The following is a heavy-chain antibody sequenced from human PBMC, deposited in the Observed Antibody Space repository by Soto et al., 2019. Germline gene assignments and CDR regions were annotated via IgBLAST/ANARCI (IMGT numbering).Heavy chain of an antibody. CDR2: ISYDETNK. CDR3: ARDRNWKGYYGMDV. CDR1: AFTFSSYS. D-gene: IGHD1-1*01. V-gene: IGHV3-30*03. Sequence: GGSLRLSCAASAFTFSSYSMHWVRQAPGKGLECVAVISYDETNKQYGDSVKGRFTISRDNSRNALYLQMNSLRPEDTAVYYCARDRNWKGYYGMDVWGQGTTVTVSS. J-gene: IGHJ6*02.